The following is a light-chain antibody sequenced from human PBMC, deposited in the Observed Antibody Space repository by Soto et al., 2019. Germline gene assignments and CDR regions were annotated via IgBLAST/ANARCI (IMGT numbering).Light chain of an antibody. J-gene: IGKJ2*01. V-gene: IGKV1-5*03. CDR3: QQYNGYPYT. CDR1: QSISTW. Sequence: DIQMTQSPSTLSASVGDRVTITCRASQSISTWLAWYQLRPGKAPRVLIYKASSLESGVPSRFSGSGSGTEFTLTLSGVQPDDIATYCCQQYNGYPYTFGQGTNLEIK. CDR2: KAS.